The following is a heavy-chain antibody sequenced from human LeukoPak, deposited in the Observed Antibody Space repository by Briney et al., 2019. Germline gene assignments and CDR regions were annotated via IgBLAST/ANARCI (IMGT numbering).Heavy chain of an antibody. J-gene: IGHJ6*03. CDR2: IKQDGSEK. V-gene: IGHV3-7*01. CDR3: ARVPGSGSYYYMDV. CDR1: GFTFSSYW. D-gene: IGHD3-10*01. Sequence: GGSLRLSCAAPGFTFSSYWMSWVRQAPGKGLEWVANIKQDGSEKYYVDSVKGRFTISRDSAKNSLYLQMNSLRAEDTAVYYCARVPGSGSYYYMDVWGKGTTVTISS.